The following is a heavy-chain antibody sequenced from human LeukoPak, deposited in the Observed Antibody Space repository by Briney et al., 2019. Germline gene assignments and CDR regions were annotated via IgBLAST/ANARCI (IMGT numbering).Heavy chain of an antibody. CDR2: ISYDGSNK. J-gene: IGHJ4*02. D-gene: IGHD5-24*01. CDR1: GFTFSSYG. V-gene: IGHV3-30*03. Sequence: GGSLRLSCAASGFTFSSYGMHWVRQAPGKRLEWVAVISYDGSNKYYADSVKGRFTISRDNSKNTLYLQMNSLRAEDTAVYYCAARWLQFASLDYWGQGTLVTVSS. CDR3: AARWLQFASLDY.